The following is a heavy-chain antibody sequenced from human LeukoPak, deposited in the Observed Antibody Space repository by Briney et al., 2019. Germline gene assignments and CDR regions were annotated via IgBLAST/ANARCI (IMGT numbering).Heavy chain of an antibody. CDR3: VRQITIFGVVPRFDP. CDR1: GGSISSSSYY. J-gene: IGHJ5*02. Sequence: PSETLSLTCTVSGGSISSSSYYWGWIRQPPGKELEWIGSIYYSGSTYYNPSLKSRVTISVDTSKNQFSLKLSSVTAADTAVYYCVRQITIFGVVPRFDPWGQGTLVTVSS. CDR2: IYYSGST. V-gene: IGHV4-39*01. D-gene: IGHD3-3*01.